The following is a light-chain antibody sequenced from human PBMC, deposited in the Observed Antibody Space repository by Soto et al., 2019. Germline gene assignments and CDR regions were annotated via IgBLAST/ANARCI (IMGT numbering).Light chain of an antibody. V-gene: IGKV3-15*01. CDR3: QQYNNWPLT. CDR1: QSIRSN. CDR2: VAS. Sequence: EIVMTQSPATLSVSPGERATLSCRASQSIRSNLAWYQQKPGQTPRLLIYVASTSATGIPARFTGSGSGTDFTLTISSLQSEDCEIYYCQQYNNWPLTFGGGTKVEIK. J-gene: IGKJ4*01.